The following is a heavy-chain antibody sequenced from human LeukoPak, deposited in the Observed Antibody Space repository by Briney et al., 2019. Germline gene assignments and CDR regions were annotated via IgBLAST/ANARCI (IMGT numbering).Heavy chain of an antibody. CDR3: ARDRGHTVTTQESNWFDP. J-gene: IGHJ5*02. V-gene: IGHV4-39*07. CDR1: GGSISSSSYY. D-gene: IGHD4-17*01. Sequence: SETLSLTCTVSGGSISSSSYYWGWIRQPPGKGLEWIGSIYYSGSTYYNPSLKSRVTISVDTSKNQFSLKLSSVTAADTAVYYCARDRGHTVTTQESNWFDPWGQGTLVTVSS. CDR2: IYYSGST.